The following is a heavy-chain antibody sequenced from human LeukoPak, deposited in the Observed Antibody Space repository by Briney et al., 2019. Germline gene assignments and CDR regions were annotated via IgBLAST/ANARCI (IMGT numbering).Heavy chain of an antibody. Sequence: GGSLRLSCAASGFTFSSYSMNWVRQAPGKGLEWVSYISSSSSTIYYADSVKGRFTISRDNAKNSLYLQMNSLRAEDTAVYYCASGYDSDFDYWGQGTLVTVSS. J-gene: IGHJ4*02. CDR2: ISSSSSTI. D-gene: IGHD5-12*01. V-gene: IGHV3-48*01. CDR1: GFTFSSYS. CDR3: ASGYDSDFDY.